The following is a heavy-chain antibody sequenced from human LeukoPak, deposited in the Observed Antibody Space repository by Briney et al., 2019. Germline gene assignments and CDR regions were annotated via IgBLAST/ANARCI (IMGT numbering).Heavy chain of an antibody. CDR2: IKHDGLGK. Sequence: GGSLRLSCAASGFTFSSYWMSWVRQAPGKGLEWVANIKHDGLGKFYMDSVEGRFTISRDNAKNSLYLQMNSLRAEDTAVYYCARVSQRSFDPCGQGTLVTVSS. CDR1: GFTFSSYW. V-gene: IGHV3-7*04. CDR3: ARVSQRSFDP. J-gene: IGHJ5*02.